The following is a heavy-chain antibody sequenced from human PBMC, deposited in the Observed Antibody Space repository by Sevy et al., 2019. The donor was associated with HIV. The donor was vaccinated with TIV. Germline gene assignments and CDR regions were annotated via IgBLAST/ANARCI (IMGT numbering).Heavy chain of an antibody. CDR2: ISSSGNYI. D-gene: IGHD3-10*01. V-gene: IGHV3-21*01. CDR1: GFTFNTYT. CDR3: ARPYGSGSWEAFDI. J-gene: IGHJ3*02. Sequence: GGSLRLSCAASGFTFNTYTMNWVRQAPGEGLEWVSSISSSGNYIYYADSVKGRFTMSRDNVKKSLFLQMNNLRAEDTAVYYCARPYGSGSWEAFDIWGQGTMVTVSS.